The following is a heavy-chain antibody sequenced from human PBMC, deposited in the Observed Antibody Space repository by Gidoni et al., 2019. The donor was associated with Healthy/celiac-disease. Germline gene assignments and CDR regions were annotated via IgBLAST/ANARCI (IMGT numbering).Heavy chain of an antibody. V-gene: IGHV4-34*01. CDR3: ARAAGPSTVTTFDY. CDR2: INHSGST. CDR1: GGSFSGYY. D-gene: IGHD4-4*01. Sequence: QVQLQPWGAGLLKPSETLSLTCAVYGGSFSGYYWSWLRQPPGKGLEWIGEINHSGSTNYNPSLKSRVTISVDTSKNQFSLKLSSVTAADTAVYYCARAAGPSTVTTFDYWGQGTLVTVSS. J-gene: IGHJ4*02.